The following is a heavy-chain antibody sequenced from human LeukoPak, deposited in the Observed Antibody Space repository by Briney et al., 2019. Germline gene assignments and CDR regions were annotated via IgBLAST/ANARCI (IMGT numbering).Heavy chain of an antibody. CDR3: AKGLHSGSYLDALDI. D-gene: IGHD1-26*01. V-gene: IGHV3-30*02. CDR2: IRSDGGNK. J-gene: IGHJ3*02. CDR1: GFTFSTYA. Sequence: GGSLRLSCAASGFTFSTYAVHWVRQAPGKGLEWMALIRSDGGNKYYTDSVKGRFTISRDNSKNTLYLQMNGLRVEDTAVYYCAKGLHSGSYLDALDIWGQGTMVTVFS.